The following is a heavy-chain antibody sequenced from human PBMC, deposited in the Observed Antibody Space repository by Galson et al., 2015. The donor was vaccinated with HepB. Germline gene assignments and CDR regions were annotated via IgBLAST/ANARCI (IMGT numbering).Heavy chain of an antibody. V-gene: IGHV4-59*01. CDR3: ARRYSSRSLLTPYSYYYGMDV. CDR1: GGPISSYY. Sequence: ETLSLTCTVSGGPISSYYWSWIRQPPGKGLEWIGHIYHSGSTNYNPSLKSRVTISVDTSKNQFSLKLSSVTAADTAVYYCARRYSSRSLLTPYSYYYGMDVWGQGTTVTVSS. D-gene: IGHD6-13*01. CDR2: IYHSGST. J-gene: IGHJ6*02.